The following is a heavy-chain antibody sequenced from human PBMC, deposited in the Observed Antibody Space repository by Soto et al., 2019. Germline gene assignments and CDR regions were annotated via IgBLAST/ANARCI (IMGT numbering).Heavy chain of an antibody. Sequence: SVKVSCKASGGTFSSYAISWVRQAPGQGLEWMGGIIPIFGTANYAQKFQGRVTITADESTSTAYMELSSLRSEDTAVYYCVRRASSIAARRPNNWFDPWGQGTLVTVSS. CDR2: IIPIFGTA. CDR1: GGTFSSYA. V-gene: IGHV1-69*13. J-gene: IGHJ5*02. D-gene: IGHD6-6*01. CDR3: VRRASSIAARRPNNWFDP.